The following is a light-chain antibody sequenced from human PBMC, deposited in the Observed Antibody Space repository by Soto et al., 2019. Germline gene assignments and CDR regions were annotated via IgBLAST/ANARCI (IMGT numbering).Light chain of an antibody. Sequence: EIVLTQSPATLSLSPGERATLSCRASQSVSNSLAWYQQKPGQAPRLLIYDASNRATGIPARFSGSGSWTDFTLTISSLEPEDFAVYYCQQRSNWTPITFGQGTRLEIK. J-gene: IGKJ5*01. CDR2: DAS. CDR3: QQRSNWTPIT. CDR1: QSVSNS. V-gene: IGKV3-11*01.